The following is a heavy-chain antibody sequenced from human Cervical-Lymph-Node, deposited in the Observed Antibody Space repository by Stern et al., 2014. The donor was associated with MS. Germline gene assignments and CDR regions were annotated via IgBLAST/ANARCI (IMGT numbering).Heavy chain of an antibody. V-gene: IGHV4-59*01. Sequence: QVQLQESGPGLVKPSETLSLTCTVSGGSISSFYWSWIRQPPGKGLEWIGYIFYSGITNYNPSLKSLVTISVDTSKNQFSLKLSSVTAADTAVYYCAAMTNTRWFDPWGQGTLVTVSS. CDR3: AAMTNTRWFDP. CDR1: GGSISSFY. CDR2: IFYSGIT. J-gene: IGHJ5*02.